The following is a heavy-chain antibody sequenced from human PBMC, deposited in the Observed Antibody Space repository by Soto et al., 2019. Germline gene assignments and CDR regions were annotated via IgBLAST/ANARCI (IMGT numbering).Heavy chain of an antibody. CDR2: INPNSGGT. J-gene: IGHJ6*02. Sequence: GASVKVSCKASGYTFTGYYMHWVRQAPGQGLEWMGWINPNSGGTNYAQKFQGRVTMTRDTSISTAYMELSRLRSDDTAVYYCARDDSSSYYTGKDYYYGMDVWGQGTTVTV. D-gene: IGHD6-13*01. V-gene: IGHV1-2*02. CDR3: ARDDSSSYYTGKDYYYGMDV. CDR1: GYTFTGYY.